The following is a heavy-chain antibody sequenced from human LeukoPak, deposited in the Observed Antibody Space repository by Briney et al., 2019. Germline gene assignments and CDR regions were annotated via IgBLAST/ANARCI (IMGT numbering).Heavy chain of an antibody. Sequence: PGRSLRLSCAASGFTFSSYGMHWVRQAPGQGREGLAVISYDGSNKYYADSVKDRFTISRDNSKNTLYLQMNSLRAEDTAVYYCARGTRGSNSFDYWGQGTLVTVSS. D-gene: IGHD1-26*01. J-gene: IGHJ4*02. CDR2: ISYDGSNK. CDR3: ARGTRGSNSFDY. V-gene: IGHV3-30*03. CDR1: GFTFSSYG.